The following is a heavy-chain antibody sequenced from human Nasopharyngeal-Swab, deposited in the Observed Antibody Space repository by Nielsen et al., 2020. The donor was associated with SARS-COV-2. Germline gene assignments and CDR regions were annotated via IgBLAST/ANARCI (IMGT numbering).Heavy chain of an antibody. Sequence: ASVKVSCKASGYTFTSYHMHWVRQAPGQGLEWMGIINPSGGSTSYAQKFQGRVTMTRDTSTSTVYMELSSLRSEDTAVYYCARGTFGGVIVIPAPFDYWGQGTLVTVSS. J-gene: IGHJ4*02. CDR3: ARGTFGGVIVIPAPFDY. CDR2: INPSGGST. CDR1: GYTFTSYH. V-gene: IGHV1-46*01. D-gene: IGHD3-16*02.